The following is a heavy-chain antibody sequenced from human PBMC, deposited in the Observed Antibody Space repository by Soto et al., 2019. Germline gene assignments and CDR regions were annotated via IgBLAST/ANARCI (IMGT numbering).Heavy chain of an antibody. V-gene: IGHV3-48*03. Sequence: DVQLVESGGGLVQPGGSLRLSCAASGFTFGAFEMNWVRQAPGKGPEWISNIRNSGDTTYYADSVKGRFSISRDNANNSLFLQMNSLRPKATALYYFARQGGRDWLTYFELWGRCTLVSVSS. CDR1: GFTFGAFE. CDR3: ARQGGRDWLTYFEL. J-gene: IGHJ2*01. CDR2: IRNSGDTT. D-gene: IGHD6-19*01.